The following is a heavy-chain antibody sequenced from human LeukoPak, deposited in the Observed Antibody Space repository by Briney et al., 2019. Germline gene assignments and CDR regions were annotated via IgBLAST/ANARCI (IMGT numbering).Heavy chain of an antibody. Sequence: ASVKVSCKASGYTFTGYYMHWVRQAPGQGLEWMGRINPNSGGTNYARKFQGRVTMTRDTSISTAYMELSRLRSDDTAVYYCARYYYDSSGYYKSYYFDYWGQGTLVTVSS. V-gene: IGHV1-2*06. J-gene: IGHJ4*02. CDR2: INPNSGGT. CDR3: ARYYYDSSGYYKSYYFDY. D-gene: IGHD3-22*01. CDR1: GYTFTGYY.